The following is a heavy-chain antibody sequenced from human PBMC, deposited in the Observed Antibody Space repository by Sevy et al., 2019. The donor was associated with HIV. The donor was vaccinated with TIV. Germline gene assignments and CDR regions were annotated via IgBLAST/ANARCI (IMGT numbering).Heavy chain of an antibody. CDR3: ARMGYCSSTSCYSGSSFDY. Sequence: GGSLRLSCAASGFTFSSYSMNWVRQAPGKGLEWVSSISSSSSYIYYADSVKGRFTISRDNAKNSLYLQMNSLRAEDTAVYYCARMGYCSSTSCYSGSSFDYWGQGTLDTVSS. V-gene: IGHV3-21*01. CDR1: GFTFSSYS. J-gene: IGHJ4*02. CDR2: ISSSSSYI. D-gene: IGHD2-2*02.